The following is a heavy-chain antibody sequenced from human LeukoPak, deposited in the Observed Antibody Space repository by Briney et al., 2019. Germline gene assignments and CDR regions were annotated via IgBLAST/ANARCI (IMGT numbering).Heavy chain of an antibody. CDR2: IWYDGSNK. CDR3: ARAGVGAIYYFDY. J-gene: IGHJ4*02. Sequence: PGGSLRLSCAASGFTVSNNYMSWVRQAPGKGLEWVALIWYDGSNKYYADSVRGRFTISRDNSKNTLYLQMKSLRVEDTAVYYCARAGVGAIYYFDYWGQGTLVTVSS. CDR1: GFTVSNNY. D-gene: IGHD1-26*01. V-gene: IGHV3-33*08.